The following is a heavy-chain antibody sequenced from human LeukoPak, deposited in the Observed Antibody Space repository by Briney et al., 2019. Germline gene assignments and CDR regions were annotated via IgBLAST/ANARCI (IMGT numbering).Heavy chain of an antibody. CDR1: GYTFTSYD. CDR2: INPNSGGT. D-gene: IGHD1-1*01. J-gene: IGHJ3*02. CDR3: ASGTPDDAFDI. V-gene: IGHV1-2*02. Sequence: ASVKVSCKASGYTFTSYDINWVRQAPGQGLEWMGWINPNSGGTNYAQKFQGRVTMTRDTSISTAYMELSRLRSDDTAVYYCASGTPDDAFDIWGQGTMVTVSS.